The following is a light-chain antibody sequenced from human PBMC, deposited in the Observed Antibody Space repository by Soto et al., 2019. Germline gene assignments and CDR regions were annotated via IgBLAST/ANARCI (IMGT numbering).Light chain of an antibody. J-gene: IGLJ3*02. CDR2: RNN. V-gene: IGLV1-47*01. CDR1: SSNIGRNY. CDR3: ATWDDSLSGWV. Sequence: QSVLTQPPSASGTPGQRVTISCSGSSSNIGRNYVYWYQQFPGTAPKLLIYRNNQRPSGVPDRFSGSESGTSASLAISGLRSEDEADYYCATWDDSLSGWVFGGGPKLTVL.